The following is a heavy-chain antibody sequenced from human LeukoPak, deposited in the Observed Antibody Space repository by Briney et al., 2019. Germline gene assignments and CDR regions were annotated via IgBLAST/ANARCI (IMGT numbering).Heavy chain of an antibody. V-gene: IGHV3-74*01. Sequence: PGGSLRLSCAASGFTFSSYWMHWVRHAPGKGLVWVSRINSDGSSTSYADSVKGRFTISRDNAKNTLYLQMNSLRAEDTAVYYCAREGGYSSGWPFDYWGQGTLVTVSP. CDR1: GFTFSSYW. J-gene: IGHJ4*02. CDR2: INSDGSST. D-gene: IGHD6-19*01. CDR3: AREGGYSSGWPFDY.